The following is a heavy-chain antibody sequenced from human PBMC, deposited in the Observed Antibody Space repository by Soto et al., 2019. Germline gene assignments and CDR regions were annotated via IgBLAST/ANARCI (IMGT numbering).Heavy chain of an antibody. CDR3: ARGDRGGSGSPASYYYSGLDV. D-gene: IGHD3-10*01. Sequence: DVQLLESGGHLVQPGGSLRLSCAASGFTFSSYAMSWVRQAPGKGLEWVSSVSAGGDMTYYSDAVKGRFTISRDNSTTALFLQMNSLRIEDTALYYCARGDRGGSGSPASYYYSGLDVWGQGTTVTVSS. J-gene: IGHJ6*02. CDR1: GFTFSSYA. CDR2: VSAGGDMT. V-gene: IGHV3-23*01.